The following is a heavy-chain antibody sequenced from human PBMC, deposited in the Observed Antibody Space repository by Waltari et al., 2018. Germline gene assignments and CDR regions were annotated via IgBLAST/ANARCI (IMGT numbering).Heavy chain of an antibody. CDR1: GYTFTGYY. D-gene: IGHD5-12*01. V-gene: IGHV1-2*04. J-gene: IGHJ6*02. CDR2: INPNSGGT. CDR3: AREREYSGYGYYYYYGMDV. Sequence: QVQLVQSGAEVKKPGASVKVACKASGYTFTGYYLHWVRQAPGPGLEWRGGINPNSGGTNYAQKFQGWVTMTRDTSISTAYMELSRLRSDDTAVYYCAREREYSGYGYYYYYGMDVWGQGTTVTVSS.